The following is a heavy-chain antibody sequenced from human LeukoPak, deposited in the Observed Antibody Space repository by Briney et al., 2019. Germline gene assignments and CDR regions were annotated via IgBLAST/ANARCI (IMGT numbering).Heavy chain of an antibody. Sequence: GASVKVSCKASGYTFTSYTMNWVRQAPGQGLEWMGWINTNTGNPTYAQGFTGRFVFSLDTSVSTAYLQISSLKAEDTAVYYCARANEGIVGAMEVYYYYGMDVWGQGTTVTVSS. V-gene: IGHV7-4-1*02. CDR2: INTNTGNP. D-gene: IGHD1-26*01. CDR3: ARANEGIVGAMEVYYYYGMDV. CDR1: GYTFTSYT. J-gene: IGHJ6*02.